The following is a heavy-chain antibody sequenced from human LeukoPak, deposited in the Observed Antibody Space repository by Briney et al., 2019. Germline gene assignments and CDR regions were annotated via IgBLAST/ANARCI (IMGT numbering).Heavy chain of an antibody. V-gene: IGHV4-4*07. CDR2: IYSTGST. CDR3: ARQIESAGTAGFDF. D-gene: IGHD6-13*01. Sequence: SETLSLTCTVSGGSISSYYWSWIRQPAGKGLEWIGRIYSTGSTNYNPSLKSRVTTSVDTSKNQFSLRLRSVTAADTAVYYCARQIESAGTAGFDFWGQGALVTVSS. CDR1: GGSISSYY. J-gene: IGHJ4*02.